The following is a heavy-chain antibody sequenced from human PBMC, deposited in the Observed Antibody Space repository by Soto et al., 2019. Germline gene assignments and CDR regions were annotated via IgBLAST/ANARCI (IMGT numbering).Heavy chain of an antibody. CDR1: GYTFTSYY. Sequence: ASVKVSCKASGYTFTSYYMHWVRPAPGQGLEWMGIINPSGGSKSYAQKFQGRVSMTRDTSTSTVYMELSSLRSEDTAVYYCARDNNVVAVAATPRGMDVWG. D-gene: IGHD2-15*01. CDR2: INPSGGSK. CDR3: ARDNNVVAVAATPRGMDV. J-gene: IGHJ6*02. V-gene: IGHV1-46*03.